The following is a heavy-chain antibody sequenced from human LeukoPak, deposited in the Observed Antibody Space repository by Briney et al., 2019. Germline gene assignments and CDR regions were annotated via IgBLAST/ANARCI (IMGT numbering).Heavy chain of an antibody. V-gene: IGHV4-39*07. D-gene: IGHD3-10*01. CDR3: ARGDRIYGSGTHGAFDI. CDR2: IYYSGST. Sequence: SETLSLTCTVSGGSISSSSYYWGWIRQPPWKGLEWIGSIYYSGSTYYNPSLKSRVTISVDTSKNQFSLKLSSVTAADTAVYYCARGDRIYGSGTHGAFDIWGQGTMVTVSS. CDR1: GGSISSSSYY. J-gene: IGHJ3*02.